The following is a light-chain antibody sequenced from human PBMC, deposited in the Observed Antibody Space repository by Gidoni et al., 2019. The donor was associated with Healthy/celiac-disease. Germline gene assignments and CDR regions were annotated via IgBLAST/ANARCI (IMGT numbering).Light chain of an antibody. CDR1: QSTSGY. V-gene: IGKV1-39*01. J-gene: IGKJ3*01. CDR3: QLGYSTLT. Sequence: DIQMTQPPSSLSASVRDRVTITCRASQSTSGYLNWYQQKPGKAPKLLIYAASTLRSGVPSRFSGSGSGTDFTLTISSLQPDDFATYYCQLGYSTLTFGPGTKVDIK. CDR2: AAS.